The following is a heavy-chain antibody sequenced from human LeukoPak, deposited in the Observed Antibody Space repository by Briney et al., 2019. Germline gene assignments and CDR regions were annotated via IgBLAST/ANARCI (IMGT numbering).Heavy chain of an antibody. CDR3: ATTVYYYDSSGYYHHFDY. CDR2: IYYSGST. Sequence: SETLSLTCTVSGGSISSGGYYWSWIRQHPGKGLEWIGYIYYSGSTYYNPSLKSRVTISVDTSKNQSSLKLSSVTAADTAVYYCATTVYYYDSSGYYHHFDYWGQGTLVTVSS. J-gene: IGHJ4*02. D-gene: IGHD3-22*01. CDR1: GGSISSGGYY. V-gene: IGHV4-31*03.